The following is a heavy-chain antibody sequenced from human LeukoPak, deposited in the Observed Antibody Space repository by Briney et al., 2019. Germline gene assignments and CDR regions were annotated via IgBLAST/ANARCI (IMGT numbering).Heavy chain of an antibody. CDR2: IYYSGST. J-gene: IGHJ4*02. CDR1: GGSISSSGLH. V-gene: IGHV4-39*07. D-gene: IGHD5-12*01. Sequence: SETLSLTCTVSGGSISSSGLHWGWIRQPPGKGLEWIGSIYYSGSTYYNPSLKSRVTISVDTSKNQFSLKLSSVTAADTAVYYCARYRVNSGYDSHFDYWGQGTLVTVSS. CDR3: ARYRVNSGYDSHFDY.